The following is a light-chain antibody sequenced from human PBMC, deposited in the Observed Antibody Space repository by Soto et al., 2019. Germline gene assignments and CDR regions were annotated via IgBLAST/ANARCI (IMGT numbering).Light chain of an antibody. V-gene: IGLV2-14*01. CDR1: TSDVGGYNY. CDR2: EVS. J-gene: IGLJ1*01. CDR3: CSSTSSPTLYV. Sequence: QSVLTQPASVSGSPGQWITISSTETTSDVGGYNYVSWYQQHPGKAPKLMIYEVSHRPSGVSNRFSGSKSGNTASLTISGLQAEDEADYYCCSSTSSPTLYVFGSGTKVTVL.